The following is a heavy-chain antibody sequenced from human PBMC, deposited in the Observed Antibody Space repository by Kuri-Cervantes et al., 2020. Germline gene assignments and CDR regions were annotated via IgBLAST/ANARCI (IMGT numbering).Heavy chain of an antibody. CDR2: INPNSGGT. CDR1: GYTFTGYY. J-gene: IGHJ5*02. Sequence: GESLKISCKASGYTFTGYYMHWARRAPGQGLEWMGWINPNSGGTNYAQKFQGRVTMTRDTSISTAYMELSRLRSDDTAVYYCARACYWGIDPWGQGTLVTVSS. V-gene: IGHV1-2*02. CDR3: ARACYWGIDP. D-gene: IGHD2-15*01.